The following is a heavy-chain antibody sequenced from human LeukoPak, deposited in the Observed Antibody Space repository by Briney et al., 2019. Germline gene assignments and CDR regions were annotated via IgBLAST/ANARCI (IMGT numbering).Heavy chain of an antibody. V-gene: IGHV3-23*01. J-gene: IGHJ4*02. CDR3: ARPHGIAVAGSFDS. CDR1: GFTFSSYA. Sequence: PGGSPRLSCAASGFTFSSYAMSWVRQAPGKGLEWVSGISGSGDGTYYADSVKGRFTISRDNSKNTLFLQMNSLKAEDTAIYYCARPHGIAVAGSFDSWGQGTLVTVSS. D-gene: IGHD6-19*01. CDR2: ISGSGDGT.